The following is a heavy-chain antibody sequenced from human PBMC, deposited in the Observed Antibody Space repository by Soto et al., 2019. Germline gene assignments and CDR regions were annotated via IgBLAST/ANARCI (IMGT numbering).Heavy chain of an antibody. V-gene: IGHV3-73*01. Sequence: EVQLVESGGGLVQPGGSLKLACLASGFPLSDSAIHWVRKASGKGLEWVGRIRSKTNNYATAYGAPVRGRFTLSRDDSKHTAYLQMNNLEREDGAVYYCTGHAGGQVEHSFYYNFMDVWGKGTTVSV. CDR2: IRSKTNNYAT. CDR1: GFPLSDSA. CDR3: TGHAGGQVEHSFYYNFMDV. D-gene: IGHD2-15*01. J-gene: IGHJ6*03.